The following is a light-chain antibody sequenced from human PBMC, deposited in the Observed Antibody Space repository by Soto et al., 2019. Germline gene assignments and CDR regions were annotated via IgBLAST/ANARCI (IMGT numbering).Light chain of an antibody. CDR2: WAS. Sequence: DIVMTQSPDSLAVSLGERATINCKSSQSVLYSSNNKNYLAWYQQKPGQPPKLLIYWASTRESGVPDRFSGSGSGTDFTLTISSLQAEDVAVYYCQHYYSTPRTFGQGTKVEIK. CDR3: QHYYSTPRT. CDR1: QSVLYSSNNKNY. V-gene: IGKV4-1*01. J-gene: IGKJ1*01.